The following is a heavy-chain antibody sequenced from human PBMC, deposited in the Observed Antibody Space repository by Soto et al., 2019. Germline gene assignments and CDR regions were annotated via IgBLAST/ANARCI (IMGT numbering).Heavy chain of an antibody. CDR2: IYYSGST. Sequence: PSETLSLTCTVSGGSISSSSYYWCWIRQPPGKGLEWIGSIYYSGSTYYNPSLKSRVTISVDTSKNQFSLKLSSVTAADTAVYYCASIRAGSGGYYNDYYYYGMDVWGQGTTVTV. CDR3: ASIRAGSGGYYNDYYYYGMDV. V-gene: IGHV4-39*01. D-gene: IGHD3-10*01. J-gene: IGHJ6*02. CDR1: GGSISSSSYY.